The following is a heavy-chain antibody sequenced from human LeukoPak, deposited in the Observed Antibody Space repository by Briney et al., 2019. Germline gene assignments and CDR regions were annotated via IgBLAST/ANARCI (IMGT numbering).Heavy chain of an antibody. V-gene: IGHV4-61*08. CDR2: IYYSGST. Sequence: SETLSLTCTVPGGSISSGGYYWSWIRQPPGKGLEWIGYIYYSGSTNYNPSLKGRVSISVDRSKNQFSLRLSSVTAADTAVYYCAKMGPAAAGIIDWGQGTLVTVSS. J-gene: IGHJ4*02. CDR3: AKMGPAAAGIID. D-gene: IGHD6-13*01. CDR1: GGSISSGGYY.